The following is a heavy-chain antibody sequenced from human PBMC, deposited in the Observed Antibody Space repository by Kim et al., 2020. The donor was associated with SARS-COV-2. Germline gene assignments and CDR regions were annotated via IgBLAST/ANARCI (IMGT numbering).Heavy chain of an antibody. CDR3: ARDCSGGSCYVY. D-gene: IGHD2-15*01. J-gene: IGHJ4*02. Sequence: NYADSVKGRVTISRDSGKNSLYLQMNSLRADDTAVYYCARDCSGGSCYVYWGQGTLVTVSS. V-gene: IGHV3-11*06.